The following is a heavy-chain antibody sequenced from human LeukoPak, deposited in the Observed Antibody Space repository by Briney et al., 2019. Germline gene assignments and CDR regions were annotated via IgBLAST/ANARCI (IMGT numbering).Heavy chain of an antibody. CDR2: IKQDGSEK. J-gene: IGHJ4*02. D-gene: IGHD3-22*01. CDR3: ARSHYDSSGYLH. V-gene: IGHV3-7*01. CDR1: GFTFSSYA. Sequence: PGGSLRLSCAASGFTFSSYAMSWVRQAPGKGLEWVANIKQDGSEKYYVDSVKGRFTISRDNAKNSLYLQMNSLRAEDTAVYYCARSHYDSSGYLHWGQGTLVTVSS.